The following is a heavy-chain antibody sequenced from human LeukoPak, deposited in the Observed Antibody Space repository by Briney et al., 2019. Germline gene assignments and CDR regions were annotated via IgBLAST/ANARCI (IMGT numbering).Heavy chain of an antibody. J-gene: IGHJ4*02. CDR2: ISAYNGNT. CDR3: ARDLGYYDSSGYTADY. V-gene: IGHV1-18*01. Sequence: ASVKVSCKASGYTFTSYGISWVRQAPGQGLEWMGWISAYNGNTNYAQKLQGRVTMTTDTSTSTAYMELRSLRSDDTAVYYCARDLGYYDSSGYTADYWGQGTLVTVSS. CDR1: GYTFTSYG. D-gene: IGHD3-22*01.